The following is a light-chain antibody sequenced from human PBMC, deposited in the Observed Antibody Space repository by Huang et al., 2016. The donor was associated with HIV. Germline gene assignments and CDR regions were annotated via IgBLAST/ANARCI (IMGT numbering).Light chain of an antibody. CDR3: QQYNKWPRNT. CDR1: QSVSNN. CDR2: GAF. Sequence: EIVMTQSPVTLSVSPGERAALSCRASQSVSNNLAWYQQKPGQAPRLLIYGAFNRATGIPARCNGSGSGTDFTLTISSRQPEDFVVYYCQQYNKWPRNTFGQGTKLEIK. J-gene: IGKJ2*01. V-gene: IGKV3-15*01.